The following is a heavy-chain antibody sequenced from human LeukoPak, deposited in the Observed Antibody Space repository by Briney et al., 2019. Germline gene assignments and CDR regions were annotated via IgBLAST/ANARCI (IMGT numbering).Heavy chain of an antibody. D-gene: IGHD5-18*01. V-gene: IGHV4-34*01. CDR1: GGSFSGYY. Sequence: SETLSLTCAVYGGSFSGYYWSWIRQPPGKGLEWIGEINHSGSTYYNPSLKSRVTISVDTSKNQFSLKLSSVTAADTAVYYCASPDTAMAVDIWGQGTMVTVSS. J-gene: IGHJ3*02. CDR2: INHSGST. CDR3: ASPDTAMAVDI.